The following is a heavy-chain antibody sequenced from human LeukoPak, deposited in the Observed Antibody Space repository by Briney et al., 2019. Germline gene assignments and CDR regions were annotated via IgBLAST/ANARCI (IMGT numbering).Heavy chain of an antibody. Sequence: SVKVSCKASGGAFSSYPISWVRQAPGHRPEWIGKIIAIFGTANYAQKFQDRVTITADESTNTVYMEVSRLRSDDTAMYYCARDRAGQYHVYWGQGTLVTVSS. D-gene: IGHD3-10*01. J-gene: IGHJ4*02. V-gene: IGHV1-69*13. CDR3: ARDRAGQYHVY. CDR1: GGAFSSYP. CDR2: IIAIFGTA.